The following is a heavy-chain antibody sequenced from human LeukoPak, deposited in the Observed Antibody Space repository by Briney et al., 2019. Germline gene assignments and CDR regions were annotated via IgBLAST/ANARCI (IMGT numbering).Heavy chain of an antibody. V-gene: IGHV1-46*01. CDR3: ARTYCSSTSCYSGWFDP. J-gene: IGHJ5*02. CDR2: INPSGGST. CDR1: GYTFTSYY. D-gene: IGHD2-2*01. Sequence: ASVKVSSKASGYTFTSYYMHWVRQAPGEGLEWMGIINPSGGSTSYAQKFQGRVTMTRDMSTSTVYMELSSLRSEDTAVYYCARTYCSSTSCYSGWFDPWGQGTLVTVSS.